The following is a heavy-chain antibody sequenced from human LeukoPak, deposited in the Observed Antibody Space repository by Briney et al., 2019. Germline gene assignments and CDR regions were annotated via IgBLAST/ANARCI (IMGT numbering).Heavy chain of an antibody. Sequence: TGGSLGLSCAASGFTFSSYAMHWVRQAPGKGLEWVAVISYDGSDKYYADSVKGRFTISRDNSKNTLYLQMNSLRAEDTAVYYCARDHAGATDGHYWGQGTLVTVSS. CDR3: ARDHAGATDGHY. CDR1: GFTFSSYA. V-gene: IGHV3-30-3*01. D-gene: IGHD1-26*01. CDR2: ISYDGSDK. J-gene: IGHJ4*02.